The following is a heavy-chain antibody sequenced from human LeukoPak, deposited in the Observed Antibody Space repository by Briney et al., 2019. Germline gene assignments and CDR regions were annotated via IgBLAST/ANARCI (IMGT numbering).Heavy chain of an antibody. CDR1: GFTFSSYW. CDR2: IKQDGSVK. V-gene: IGHV3-7*01. J-gene: IGHJ4*02. Sequence: GGSLRLSCAASGFTFSSYWMSWVRQAPGKGLEWVANIKQDGSVKYYVDSVKGRFTISRDNAKNSLYLQMNSLRAEDTAVYYCASSRNEMATTYWGQGTLVTVSS. CDR3: ASSRNEMATTY. D-gene: IGHD5-24*01.